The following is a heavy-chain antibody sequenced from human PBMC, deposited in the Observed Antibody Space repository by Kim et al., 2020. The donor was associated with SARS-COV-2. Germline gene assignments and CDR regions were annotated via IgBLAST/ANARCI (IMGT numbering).Heavy chain of an antibody. V-gene: IGHV3-23*01. CDR3: AKGFLRFDP. D-gene: IGHD3-3*01. CDR1: GFAFSSYG. J-gene: IGHJ5*02. Sequence: GGSLRLSCAASGFAFSSYGMSWVRQAPGKGLEWVSGTTGSGDNTYYADSVKGRFTISRDNSKNTLFLQMNSLRADDTAVYYCAKGFLRFDPWGQGTLVTVSS. CDR2: TTGSGDNT.